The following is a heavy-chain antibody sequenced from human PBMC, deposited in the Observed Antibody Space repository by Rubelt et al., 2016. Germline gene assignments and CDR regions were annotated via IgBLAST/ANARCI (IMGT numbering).Heavy chain of an antibody. CDR2: ISSSSSTI. Sequence: EWVSYISSSSSTIYYADSAKGRFTISRDNAKNSLYLQMNSLRDEDTAVYYCARSTYYYDSSGYSHWGQGTLVTVSS. V-gene: IGHV3-48*02. CDR3: ARSTYYYDSSGYSH. J-gene: IGHJ4*02. D-gene: IGHD3-22*01.